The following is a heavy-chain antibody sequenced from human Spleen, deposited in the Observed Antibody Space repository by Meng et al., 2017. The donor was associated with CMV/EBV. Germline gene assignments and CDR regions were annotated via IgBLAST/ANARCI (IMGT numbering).Heavy chain of an antibody. Sequence: FTRYWIGWVRQMPGKGLAWMGIIYPGDSDTRYSPSFQGQVTISADKSISTAYLQWSSLKASDTAMYYCARRGKYCSSTSCYYYFDYWGQGTLVTVSS. J-gene: IGHJ4*02. D-gene: IGHD2-2*01. CDR2: IYPGDSDT. CDR1: FTRYW. V-gene: IGHV5-51*01. CDR3: ARRGKYCSSTSCYYYFDY.